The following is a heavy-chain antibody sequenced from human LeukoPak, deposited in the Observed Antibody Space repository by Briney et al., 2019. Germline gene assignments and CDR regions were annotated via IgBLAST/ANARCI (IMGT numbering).Heavy chain of an antibody. CDR2: TYYRSKWYY. J-gene: IGHJ4*02. V-gene: IGHV6-1*01. D-gene: IGHD1-26*01. CDR3: ARARIVGATRCLDY. CDR1: GDRVSSNSAA. Sequence: SQTLSLTCAISGDRVSSNSAAWNWIRQSPSRGLEGLGRTYYRSKWYYDYAVSVKSRITINPDTSKNQFSLQLDSVTLEDTAVYYCARARIVGATRCLDYWGQGTLVTVSS.